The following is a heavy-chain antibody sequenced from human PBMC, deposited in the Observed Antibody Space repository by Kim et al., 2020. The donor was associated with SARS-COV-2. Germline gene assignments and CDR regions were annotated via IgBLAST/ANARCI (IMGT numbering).Heavy chain of an antibody. CDR3: ARDVENGALWFGDPRGGGMDV. CDR2: ISAYNGNT. J-gene: IGHJ6*02. D-gene: IGHD3-10*01. V-gene: IGHV1-18*01. Sequence: ASVKVSCKASGYTFTSYGISWVRQAPGQGLEWMGWISAYNGNTNYAQKLQGRVTMTTDTSTSTAYMELRSLRSDDTAVYYCARDVENGALWFGDPRGGGMDVWGQGTTVTVSS. CDR1: GYTFTSYG.